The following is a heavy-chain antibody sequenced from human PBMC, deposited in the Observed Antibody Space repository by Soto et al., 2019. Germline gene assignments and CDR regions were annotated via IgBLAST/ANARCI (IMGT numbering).Heavy chain of an antibody. D-gene: IGHD2-2*01. CDR2: IYYSGST. V-gene: IGHV4-39*01. Sequence: SETLSLTCTVSGDSISSSSYYWSWIRQSPGKGLEWIGSIYYSGSTYYNPSLNGRGTISVDTSKNQFSLKVSSVTAADTAVYYGARVVPAATNLFDPWGQGSLVTVSS. CDR1: GDSISSSSYY. J-gene: IGHJ5*02. CDR3: ARVVPAATNLFDP.